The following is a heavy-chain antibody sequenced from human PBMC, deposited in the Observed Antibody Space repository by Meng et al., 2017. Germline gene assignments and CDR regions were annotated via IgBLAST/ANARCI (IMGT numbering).Heavy chain of an antibody. V-gene: IGHV1-18*01. CDR1: GYTFTSYG. Sequence: ASVKVSCKASGYTFTSYGISWVRQAPGQGLEWMGWISAYNGNTNYAQKLQGRVTMITDTSTSTAYMELRSLRSDDTAVYYCARGQATSRDYYYGMDVWGQGTTVTVSS. J-gene: IGHJ6*02. CDR2: ISAYNGNT. D-gene: IGHD1-1*01. CDR3: ARGQATSRDYYYGMDV.